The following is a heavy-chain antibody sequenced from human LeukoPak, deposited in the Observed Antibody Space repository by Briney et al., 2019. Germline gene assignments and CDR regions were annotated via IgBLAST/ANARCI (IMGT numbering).Heavy chain of an antibody. CDR1: GFTFSSYA. V-gene: IGHV3-48*03. CDR3: ARQGYDYVWGSYRSGAFDI. Sequence: PGGSLRLSCAASGFTFSSYAMSWVRQAPGKGLEWVSYITNSGSITYYADSVKGRFTISRDNAKNSLYLQMNSLRAEDTAVYYCARQGYDYVWGSYRSGAFDIWGQGTMVTVSP. J-gene: IGHJ3*02. CDR2: ITNSGSIT. D-gene: IGHD3-16*02.